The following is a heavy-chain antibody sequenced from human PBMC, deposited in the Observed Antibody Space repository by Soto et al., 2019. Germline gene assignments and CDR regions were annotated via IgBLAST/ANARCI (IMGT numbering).Heavy chain of an antibody. V-gene: IGHV4-31*03. D-gene: IGHD1-1*01. CDR1: GGSISSGGYY. CDR2: IYYSGST. J-gene: IGHJ4*02. Sequence: QVQLQESGPGLVKPSQTLSLTCTVSGGSISSGGYYWSWIRQHPGKGLEWIGYIYYSGSTYYNPSLQSRVTISVDTSKNQYSQKLSSVTAADTAVYYCARGWEPPTYYFDYWGQGTLVTVSS. CDR3: ARGWEPPTYYFDY.